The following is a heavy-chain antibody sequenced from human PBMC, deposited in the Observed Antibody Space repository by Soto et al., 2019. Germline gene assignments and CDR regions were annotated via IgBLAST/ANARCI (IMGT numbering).Heavy chain of an antibody. V-gene: IGHV1-69*06. Sequence: QVQLVQSGAEVKKPGSSVKVSCKASGGTFSSYAISWVRQAPGQGLEWMGVIIPIFGTANYAQKFQGRVTITADKSTSTAYMELSSLRSEDTAVYYCARDSPYDFWSGYYPHYYYYGMDVWGQGTTVTVSS. CDR1: GGTFSSYA. D-gene: IGHD3-3*01. CDR2: IIPIFGTA. CDR3: ARDSPYDFWSGYYPHYYYYGMDV. J-gene: IGHJ6*02.